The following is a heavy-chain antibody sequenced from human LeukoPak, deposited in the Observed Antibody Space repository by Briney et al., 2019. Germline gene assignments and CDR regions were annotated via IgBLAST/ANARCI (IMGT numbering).Heavy chain of an antibody. Sequence: PSETLSLTCTVSGASIRTYPWNWIRQSPGKGLEWIAYIYYTGQTNYNPSLKSRVTISLDTSKNQFSLTLTSVTAADTAVYYCVRLSVVSPHRYFDLWGRGTLVTVSS. CDR3: VRLSVVSPHRYFDL. CDR1: GASIRTYP. CDR2: IYYTGQT. D-gene: IGHD4-23*01. V-gene: IGHV4-59*08. J-gene: IGHJ2*01.